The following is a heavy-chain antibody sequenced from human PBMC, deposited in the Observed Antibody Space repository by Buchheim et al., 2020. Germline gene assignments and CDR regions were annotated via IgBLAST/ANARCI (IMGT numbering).Heavy chain of an antibody. CDR2: ISYDGSNK. Sequence: QVQLVESGGGVVQPGRSLRLSCAASGFTFSSYGMHWVRQAPGKGLEWVAVISYDGSNKYYADSVKGRFTISRDNSKNTLYLQMNSLRAEDMAVYYCAKDIIDYYYGMDVWGQGTT. CDR3: AKDIIDYYYGMDV. D-gene: IGHD3-10*01. J-gene: IGHJ6*02. V-gene: IGHV3-30*18. CDR1: GFTFSSYG.